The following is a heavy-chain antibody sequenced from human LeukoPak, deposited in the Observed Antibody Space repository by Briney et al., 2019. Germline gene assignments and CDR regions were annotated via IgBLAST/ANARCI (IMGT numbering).Heavy chain of an antibody. CDR2: INHSGSN. Sequence: ASETLSLTCAVYGGSFSGYYWSWIRQPPGKGLEWIGEINHSGSNNYNPSLKSRVTISVDTSKNQFSLELSSVTAADTAVYYCARKCTNGVCYTRPHSDYWGQGTLVTVSS. J-gene: IGHJ4*02. CDR1: GGSFSGYY. CDR3: ARKCTNGVCYTRPHSDY. V-gene: IGHV4-34*01. D-gene: IGHD2-8*01.